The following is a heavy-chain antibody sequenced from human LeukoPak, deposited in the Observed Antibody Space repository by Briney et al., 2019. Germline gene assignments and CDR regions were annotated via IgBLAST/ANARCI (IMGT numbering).Heavy chain of an antibody. CDR2: ISYDGSNK. J-gene: IGHJ4*02. D-gene: IGHD2-2*01. Sequence: AGGSLRLSCAASGFTFSSYAMHWVRQAPGKGLEWVAVISYDGSNKYYADSVKGRFTISRDNSKNTLYLQMNSLRAEDTAVYYCAREVPSTSCYFDCWGQGTLVSVSS. CDR3: AREVPSTSCYFDC. V-gene: IGHV3-30-3*01. CDR1: GFTFSSYA.